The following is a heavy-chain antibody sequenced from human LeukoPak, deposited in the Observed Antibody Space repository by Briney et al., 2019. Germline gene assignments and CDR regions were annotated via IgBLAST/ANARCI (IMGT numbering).Heavy chain of an antibody. D-gene: IGHD6-13*01. CDR2: INPNSGGT. Sequence: GASVKVSCKASGYTFTSYYMHWVRQAPGQGLEWMGRINPNSGGTNYAQKFQGRVTMTRDTSINTAYMELSRLRSDDTAVYYCARGDSSSWYRLWFDPWGQGTLVTVSS. J-gene: IGHJ5*02. CDR3: ARGDSSSWYRLWFDP. CDR1: GYTFTSYY. V-gene: IGHV1-2*06.